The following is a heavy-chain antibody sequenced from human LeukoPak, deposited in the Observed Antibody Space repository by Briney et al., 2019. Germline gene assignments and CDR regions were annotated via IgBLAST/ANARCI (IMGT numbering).Heavy chain of an antibody. CDR2: ISHSGST. D-gene: IGHD3-16*02. V-gene: IGHV4-34*01. CDR1: GGSFSGYY. CDR3: AREFRGVIEYYFDY. J-gene: IGHJ4*02. Sequence: PSETLSLTCAVYGGSFSGYYWSWVRQPPGKGLEWIGEISHSGSTNYNPSLKSRVTISVDTSKNQFSLKLSSVTAADTAVYYCAREFRGVIEYYFDYWGQGTLVTVSS.